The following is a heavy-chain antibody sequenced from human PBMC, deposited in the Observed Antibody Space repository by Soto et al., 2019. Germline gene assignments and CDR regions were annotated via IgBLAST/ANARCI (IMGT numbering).Heavy chain of an antibody. J-gene: IGHJ4*02. V-gene: IGHV4-30-4*01. CDR3: VAEAILYCSGGSCSRFDY. CDR2: IYYSGST. CDR1: SGSISSGDYY. D-gene: IGHD2-15*01. Sequence: PSETLSLTCTVSSGSISSGDYYWSWIRQPPGKGLEWIGYIYYSGSTYYNPSLKSRVTISVDTSKNQFSLKLSSVTAADTAVYYCVAEAILYCSGGSCSRFDYWGQGTLVTVSS.